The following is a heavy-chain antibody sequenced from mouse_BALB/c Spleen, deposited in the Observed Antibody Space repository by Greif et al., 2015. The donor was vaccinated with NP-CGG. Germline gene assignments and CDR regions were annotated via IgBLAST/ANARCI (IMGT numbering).Heavy chain of an antibody. J-gene: IGHJ1*01. D-gene: IGHD1-1*02. CDR2: SRNKANDYTT. CDR1: GFTFSDFY. Sequence: EVKLVESGGGLVQPGGSLRLSCATSGFTFSDFYMEWVRQPPEKRLEWIAASRNKANDYTTEYSASVKGRFIVSRDTSQSILYLQMNALRAEDTAIYYCARDDGYWYFDVWGAGTTVTVSS. CDR3: ARDDGYWYFDV. V-gene: IGHV7-1*02.